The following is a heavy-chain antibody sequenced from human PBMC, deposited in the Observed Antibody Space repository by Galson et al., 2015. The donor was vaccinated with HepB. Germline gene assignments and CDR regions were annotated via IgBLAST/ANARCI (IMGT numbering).Heavy chain of an antibody. J-gene: IGHJ6*02. CDR2: IIPIFGTA. V-gene: IGHV1-69*13. Sequence: SVKVSCKASGGTFSSYAISWVRQAPGQGLEWMGGIIPIFGTANYAQKFQGRVTITADESTSTAYMELSSLRSEDTAVYYCASRVDYVPWVDRNYYYYYGMDVWGRGTTVTVSS. D-gene: IGHD4-17*01. CDR3: ASRVDYVPWVDRNYYYYYGMDV. CDR1: GGTFSSYA.